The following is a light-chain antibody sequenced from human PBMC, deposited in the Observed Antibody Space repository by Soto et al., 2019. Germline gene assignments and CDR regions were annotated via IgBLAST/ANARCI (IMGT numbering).Light chain of an antibody. CDR2: ATS. V-gene: IGKV1-39*01. Sequence: DIQMTQSPSSLSASVGDRVNITCRASKTVSSYLNWYQQKPGTVPKLLIYATSNLQSGVPSRFSGRGFGTDFTLTISSLQPEDFATYYCQQSFTTPSFGQGTRLENK. J-gene: IGKJ5*01. CDR1: KTVSSY. CDR3: QQSFTTPS.